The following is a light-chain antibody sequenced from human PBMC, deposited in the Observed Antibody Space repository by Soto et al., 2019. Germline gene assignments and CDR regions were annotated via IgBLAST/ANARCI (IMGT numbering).Light chain of an antibody. Sequence: DLQMTQSPSSLSASVGDRDTITCRASQRISSYLNWYQQKPGKAPKLLIYAESSLQSGIPSSFSGSGSGTDFTLTISSLQPEDFVTYYCQRSYSTPYTFGQGTKLAIK. CDR1: QRISSY. CDR3: QRSYSTPYT. V-gene: IGKV1-39*01. J-gene: IGKJ2*01. CDR2: AES.